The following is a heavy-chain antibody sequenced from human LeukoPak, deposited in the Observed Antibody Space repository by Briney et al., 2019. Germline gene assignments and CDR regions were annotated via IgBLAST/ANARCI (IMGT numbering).Heavy chain of an antibody. J-gene: IGHJ4*02. Sequence: GGSLRLSCAASGFTFTSYSMSWVRQAPGEGLEWVSGTSDRGDYTYYADSVKGRFTISRDNSKNTLYLQMNSLRAEDTALYFCAKKAQYNGNYPLDYWAREPWSPSPQ. V-gene: IGHV3-23*01. D-gene: IGHD1-26*01. CDR1: GFTFTSYS. CDR2: TSDRGDYT. CDR3: AKKAQYNGNYPLDY.